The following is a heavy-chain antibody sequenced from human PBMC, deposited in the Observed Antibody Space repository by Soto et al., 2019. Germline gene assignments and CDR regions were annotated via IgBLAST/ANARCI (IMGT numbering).Heavy chain of an antibody. CDR2: ISSNGAGT. D-gene: IGHD3-10*01. CDR1: GFTFSKYA. J-gene: IGHJ4*02. CDR3: AKGAGSDSGRY. V-gene: IGHV3-23*01. Sequence: PGGSLRLSCAASGFTFSKYAMTWARQAPGKGLEWVSAISSNGAGTYYVDSVKGRFTVSRDNSKSTLYLQMNSLRADDTAVYYCAKGAGSDSGRYWGQGTLVTVSS.